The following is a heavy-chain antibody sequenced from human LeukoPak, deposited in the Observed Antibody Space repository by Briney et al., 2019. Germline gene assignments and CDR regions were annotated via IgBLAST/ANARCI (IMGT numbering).Heavy chain of an antibody. Sequence: SETLSLTCAVYGGSFSGYYWSWIRQPPGKGLEWIGRIYTSGSTNYNPSLKSRATMSVDTSKNQFSLKLSSVTAADTAVYYCARGGRIYYFDYWGQGTLVTVSS. CDR3: ARGGRIYYFDY. J-gene: IGHJ4*02. V-gene: IGHV4-59*10. D-gene: IGHD2/OR15-2a*01. CDR2: IYTSGST. CDR1: GGSFSGYY.